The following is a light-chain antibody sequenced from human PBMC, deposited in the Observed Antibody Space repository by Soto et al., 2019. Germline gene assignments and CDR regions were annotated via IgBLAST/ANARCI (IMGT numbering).Light chain of an antibody. V-gene: IGLV4-69*01. CDR3: QTWGTGIHVV. CDR1: SEHSSYA. J-gene: IGLJ2*01. Sequence: QAVLTQSPSASASLGASAKLTCTLSSEHSSYAIAWHQQQPEKGPRYLMKVNSDGSHNKGDGTPDRFSGSSSGAERYLIISSLQSEDEADYYCQTWGTGIHVVFGGGTKLTVL. CDR2: VNSDGSH.